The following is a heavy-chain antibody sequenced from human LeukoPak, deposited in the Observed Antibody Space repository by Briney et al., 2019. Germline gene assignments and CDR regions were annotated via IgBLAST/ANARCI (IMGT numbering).Heavy chain of an antibody. Sequence: VASVNVSCKASGYTFTGYYMHWVRQAPGQGLEWMGWINPNSGGTNYAQKFQGRVTMTRDTSISTAYMELSRLRSDDTAVYYCARALNYYDSSGPMAYWGQGTLVTVSS. D-gene: IGHD3-22*01. J-gene: IGHJ4*02. CDR2: INPNSGGT. CDR3: ARALNYYDSSGPMAY. CDR1: GYTFTGYY. V-gene: IGHV1-2*02.